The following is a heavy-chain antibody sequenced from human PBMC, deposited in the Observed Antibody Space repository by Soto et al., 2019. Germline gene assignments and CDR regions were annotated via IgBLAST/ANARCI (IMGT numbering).Heavy chain of an antibody. CDR1: GYTFTSYD. CDR2: MNPNSGNT. D-gene: IGHD3-3*01. Sequence: ASVKVSCKASGYTFTSYDINWVRQATGQGLEWMGWMNPNSGNTDYAQKFQGRVTMTRNTSISTAYMELSSLRSEDTAVYYCARGITIFGVVPGWGQGTLVTV. V-gene: IGHV1-8*01. CDR3: ARGITIFGVVPG. J-gene: IGHJ4*02.